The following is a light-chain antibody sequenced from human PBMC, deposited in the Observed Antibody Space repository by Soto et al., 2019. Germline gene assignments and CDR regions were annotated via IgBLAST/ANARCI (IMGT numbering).Light chain of an antibody. V-gene: IGKV3-20*01. Sequence: IGLSKAPSTVSLSKGERATLSCRASQSVSYYLAWYQQKPGQAPRLLIYDASSRATGVPDRFSGSGSGTDFTLTISRLEPYDFAVYFCQQYGSLGPCAQGTKVDIK. CDR3: QQYGSLGP. CDR2: DAS. CDR1: QSVSYY. J-gene: IGKJ1*01.